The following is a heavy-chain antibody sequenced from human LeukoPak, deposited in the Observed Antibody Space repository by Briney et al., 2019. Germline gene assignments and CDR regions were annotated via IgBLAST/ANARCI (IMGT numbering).Heavy chain of an antibody. CDR3: ARESITGTTEWFDP. Sequence: GGSLRLSCAASGFTFSSYAMSWVRQAPGKGLEWVSAISGSGGSTYYADSVKGRFTISRDNAKNSLYLQMNSLRAEDTAVYYCARESITGTTEWFDPWGQGTLVTVSS. D-gene: IGHD1-20*01. V-gene: IGHV3-23*01. CDR2: ISGSGGST. CDR1: GFTFSSYA. J-gene: IGHJ5*02.